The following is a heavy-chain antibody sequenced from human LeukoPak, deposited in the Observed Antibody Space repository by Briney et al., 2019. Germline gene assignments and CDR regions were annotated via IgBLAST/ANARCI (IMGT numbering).Heavy chain of an antibody. CDR1: GFTFCSYG. J-gene: IGHJ4*02. V-gene: IGHV3-33*01. CDR2: IWSDASNQ. D-gene: IGHD2-2*01. Sequence: HPGGSLRLSCAASGFTFCSYGMHWVRPAPGQGLEWGSVIWSDASNQNYGDSVKGRFTISRDNSKNTLFLQMNSLTADDTAVYYCARDRASNSYFDYWGQGTLVTVSS. CDR3: ARDRASNSYFDY.